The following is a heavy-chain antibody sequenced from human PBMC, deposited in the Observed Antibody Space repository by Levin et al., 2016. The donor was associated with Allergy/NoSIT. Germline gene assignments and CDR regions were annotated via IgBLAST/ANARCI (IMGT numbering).Heavy chain of an antibody. CDR3: ARDRYYYDSSGYYYGYYYYGMDV. V-gene: IGHV3-48*02. CDR1: GFTFSSYS. D-gene: IGHD3-22*01. J-gene: IGHJ6*02. Sequence: GGSLRLSCAASGFTFSSYSMNWVRQAPGKGLEWVSYISSSSSTIYYADSVKGRFTISRDNAKNSLYLQMNSLRDEDTAVYYCARDRYYYDSSGYYYGYYYYGMDVWGQGTTVTVSS. CDR2: ISSSSSTI.